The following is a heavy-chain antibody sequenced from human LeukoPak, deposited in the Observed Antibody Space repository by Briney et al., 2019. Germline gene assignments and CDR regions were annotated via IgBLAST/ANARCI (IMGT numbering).Heavy chain of an antibody. V-gene: IGHV3-7*03. CDR3: AGGEGWTAED. CDR1: GFTVSRYW. CDR2: IKEDGTEQ. D-gene: IGHD3/OR15-3a*01. Sequence: GGSFRLSCAASGFTVSRYWMTWVRQAPGKGLEWVATIKEDGTEQHLVESVQGRFTVSRDNTENSVYLQMNSLRVEDTGVYFCAGGEGWTAEDWGQGTQVTVSS. J-gene: IGHJ4*02.